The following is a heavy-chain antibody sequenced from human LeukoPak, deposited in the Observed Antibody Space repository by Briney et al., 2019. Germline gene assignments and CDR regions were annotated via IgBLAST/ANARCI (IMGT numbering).Heavy chain of an antibody. CDR2: IDSSGSTI. J-gene: IGHJ4*02. CDR1: KFTFSTYE. V-gene: IGHV3-48*03. D-gene: IGHD5-24*01. CDR3: ARTKEMATISYFDS. Sequence: GGSLRLSCAASKFTFSTYEMNWVRQAPGKGLEWVSYIDSSGSTIHYADSVKGRFTISRDNAKNSLYLQMNSLRAEDTAVYYCARTKEMATISYFDSWGQGTLVTVSS.